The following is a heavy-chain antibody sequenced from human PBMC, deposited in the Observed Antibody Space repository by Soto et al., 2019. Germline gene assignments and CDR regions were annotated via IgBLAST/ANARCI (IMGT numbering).Heavy chain of an antibody. Sequence: EVQLVESGGGLVQPGRSLRLSCAASGFTFDDYAMLWVRQVPGKGLEWVSHISWNSGTISYAASVKGRFTISRDNANNCLYLQMHSLRPEDTALYYCAKTTKFYGDFYFDSWGQGTLVTVSS. D-gene: IGHD4-17*01. CDR2: ISWNSGTI. V-gene: IGHV3-9*01. J-gene: IGHJ4*02. CDR1: GFTFDDYA. CDR3: AKTTKFYGDFYFDS.